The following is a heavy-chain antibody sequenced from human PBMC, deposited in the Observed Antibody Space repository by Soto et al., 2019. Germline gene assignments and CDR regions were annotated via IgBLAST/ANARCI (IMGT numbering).Heavy chain of an antibody. CDR3: AKRRSYGDFDY. J-gene: IGHJ4*02. D-gene: IGHD3-10*01. CDR1: GFIFNNYA. CDR2: ISGTGEST. V-gene: IGHV3-23*01. Sequence: EVQLLESGGDLVQPGGSLRLSCTASGFIFNNYAMNWVRQAPGKGLEWVSSISGTGESTLYADSVRGRFTISRDNSNNTLSLQMNGLRAEDSAVYYCAKRRSYGDFDYWGQGTLVTVSS.